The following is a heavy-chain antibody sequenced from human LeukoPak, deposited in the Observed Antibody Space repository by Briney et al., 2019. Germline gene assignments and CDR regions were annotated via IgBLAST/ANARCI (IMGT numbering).Heavy chain of an antibody. CDR2: IYPGGGWT. CDR1: GASFSNYY. J-gene: IGHJ5*02. Sequence: ASVKVSCKASGASFSNYYIHWVRQAPGQGLEWEGLIYPGGGWTNYAQKFQGRVTMTTDTSTSTVYMELSSLRSEDTAVYYCARDMPHNCFDPWGQGTLVTVSS. V-gene: IGHV1-46*01. CDR3: ARDMPHNCFDP. D-gene: IGHD2-2*01.